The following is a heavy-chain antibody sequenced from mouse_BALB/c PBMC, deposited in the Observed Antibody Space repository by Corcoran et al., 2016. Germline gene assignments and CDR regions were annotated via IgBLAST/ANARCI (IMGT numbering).Heavy chain of an antibody. CDR1: GFSLSTSGMG. V-gene: IGHV8-12*01. CDR3: ARRAGGYYAMDY. CDR2: IYWDDDK. J-gene: IGHJ4*01. Sequence: QVTLKESGPGILQPSQTLSLTCSFSGFSLSTSGMGVSWIRQPSGKGLEWLAHIYWDDDKRYNPSLKSRLTISKDTSRNQVFLKITSVDTADTATYYCARRAGGYYAMDYWGQGTSVTVSS.